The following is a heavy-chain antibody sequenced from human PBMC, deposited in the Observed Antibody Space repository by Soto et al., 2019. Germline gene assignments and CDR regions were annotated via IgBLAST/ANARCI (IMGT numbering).Heavy chain of an antibody. CDR1: GYTLTELS. D-gene: IGHD3-22*01. V-gene: IGHV1-24*01. Sequence: ASVKVSCKVSGYTLTELSMHWVRQAPGKGLEWMGGFDPEDGETIYAQKFQGRVTMTEDTSTDTAYMELSSLRSEDTAVYYCATDAYYYDSSGYSFFDYWGQGALVTVSS. CDR2: FDPEDGET. CDR3: ATDAYYYDSSGYSFFDY. J-gene: IGHJ4*02.